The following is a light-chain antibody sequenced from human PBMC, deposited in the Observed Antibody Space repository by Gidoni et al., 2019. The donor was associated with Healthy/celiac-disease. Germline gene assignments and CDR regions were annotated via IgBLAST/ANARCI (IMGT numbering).Light chain of an antibody. Sequence: EIVLTQSPGTLSLSPGQSAPLPCSASQRTSSSQLAWYQQKPGQAPRPLRYGATRGATGVRDSVSGSGFGTGFTLSVSRVEPEDLEVNNCHHFGNFGEGTKVE. V-gene: IGKV3-20*01. CDR1: QRTSSSQ. CDR3: HHFGN. J-gene: IGKJ4*01. CDR2: GAT.